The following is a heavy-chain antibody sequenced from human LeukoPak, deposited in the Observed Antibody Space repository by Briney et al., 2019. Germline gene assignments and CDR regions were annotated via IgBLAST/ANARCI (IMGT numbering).Heavy chain of an antibody. V-gene: IGHV4-39*01. CDR1: GGSISSSTYY. J-gene: IGHJ4*02. CDR2: IHYSGST. Sequence: PSETLSLTCTVSGGSISSSTYYWGWIRQPPGKGLEWIGTIHYSGSTYYNPSLKSRVTISVDTSKNQFSLKLSSVTAADTAVYYCARGDYYDSSGYRLFDYWGQGTLVTVSS. CDR3: ARGDYYDSSGYRLFDY. D-gene: IGHD3-22*01.